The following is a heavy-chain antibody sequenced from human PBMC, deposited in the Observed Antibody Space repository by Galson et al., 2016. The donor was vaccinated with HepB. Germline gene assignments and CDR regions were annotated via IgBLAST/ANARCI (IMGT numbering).Heavy chain of an antibody. CDR2: DSMDGRRK. Sequence: SLRLSCAASGFTFCGYGMHWVRQAPGKGLEWVAADSMDGRRKFYADYVKGRFTISRDNSNNILFLQMSSLRVDDTAVYFCAKRHEYCPPVGCSVDYWGQGTLVSVSS. CDR1: GFTFCGYG. D-gene: IGHD2/OR15-2a*01. J-gene: IGHJ4*02. CDR3: AKRHEYCPPVGCSVDY. V-gene: IGHV3-30*18.